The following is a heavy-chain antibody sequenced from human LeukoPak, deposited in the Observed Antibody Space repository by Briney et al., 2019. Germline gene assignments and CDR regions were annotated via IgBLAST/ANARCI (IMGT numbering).Heavy chain of an antibody. D-gene: IGHD4-17*01. J-gene: IGHJ4*02. Sequence: SVKVSCKASGCTFSSYSISWVRQAPGQGLEWMGGINPIFGTANYAQKFQGRVTITADKSTSTAYMELSRLRSEDTAVYYCASPPTYDYGDYVNPLDYWGKGTLVTVSS. V-gene: IGHV1-69*06. CDR1: GCTFSSYS. CDR3: ASPPTYDYGDYVNPLDY. CDR2: INPIFGTA.